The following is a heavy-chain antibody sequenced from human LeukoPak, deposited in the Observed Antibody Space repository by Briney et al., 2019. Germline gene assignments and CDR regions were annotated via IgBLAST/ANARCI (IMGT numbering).Heavy chain of an antibody. V-gene: IGHV3-49*03. Sequence: PGGSLRLSCTASGFTFGNYALSWFRQAPGKGLEWVALIRSKTYRGTTEYAASVKGRFTISRDDSKSIAYLQMNSLKTEDTAVYYCARANSFDSSGYYFDYWGQGTLVTVSS. D-gene: IGHD3-22*01. CDR2: IRSKTYRGTT. J-gene: IGHJ4*02. CDR3: ARANSFDSSGYYFDY. CDR1: GFTFGNYA.